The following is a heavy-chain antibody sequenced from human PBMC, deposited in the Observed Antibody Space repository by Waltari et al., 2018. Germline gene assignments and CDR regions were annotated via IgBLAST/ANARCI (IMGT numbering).Heavy chain of an antibody. V-gene: IGHV4-61*02. CDR1: GGSISSGSYY. J-gene: IGHJ4*02. D-gene: IGHD3-22*01. CDR2: IYTSGRT. CDR3: ARAPPYYYDSSGYFDY. Sequence: QVQLQESGPGLVKPSQTLSLTCTVSGGSISSGSYYWSWIRQPAGKGLEWIGRIYTSGRTNYTPSLKSRVTISVDTSKNQFSLKLSSVTAADTAVYYCARAPPYYYDSSGYFDYWGQGTLVTVSS.